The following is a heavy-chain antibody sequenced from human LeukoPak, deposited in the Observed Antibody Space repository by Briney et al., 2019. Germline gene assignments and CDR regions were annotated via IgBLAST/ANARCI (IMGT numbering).Heavy chain of an antibody. Sequence: GGSLRLSCAASGFTFSSYAMHWVRQTPGKGLEWVAVISYDGSNKYYADPVKGRFTISRDNSKNTLYLQMNSLRAEDTAVYYCARGTPERGYSYGYSGAFDIWGQGTMVTVSS. D-gene: IGHD5-18*01. J-gene: IGHJ3*02. CDR2: ISYDGSNK. V-gene: IGHV3-30-3*01. CDR1: GFTFSSYA. CDR3: ARGTPERGYSYGYSGAFDI.